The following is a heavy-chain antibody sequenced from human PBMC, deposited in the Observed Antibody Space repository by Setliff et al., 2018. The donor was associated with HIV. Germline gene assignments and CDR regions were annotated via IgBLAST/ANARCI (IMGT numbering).Heavy chain of an antibody. V-gene: IGHV4-34*01. J-gene: IGHJ6*02. D-gene: IGHD3-9*01. Sequence: ASETLSLTCAVYGGSFSGYYWSWIRQPPGKGLEWIGEINHSGSTNYNPSLKSRVTISVDTSKNQFSLKLSSVTAADTAVHYCARTVLLRYFDWLSFYYYGMDVWGQGTTVTVSS. CDR1: GGSFSGYY. CDR2: INHSGST. CDR3: ARTVLLRYFDWLSFYYYGMDV.